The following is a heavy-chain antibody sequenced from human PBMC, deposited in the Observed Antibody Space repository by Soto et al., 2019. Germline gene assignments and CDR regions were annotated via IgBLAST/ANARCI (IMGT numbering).Heavy chain of an antibody. V-gene: IGHV5-51*01. CDR3: ARLIAVAGTRGQYYFDY. J-gene: IGHJ4*02. Sequence: PGESLKISCKGSGYSFTSYWIGWVRQMPGKGLEWMGIIYPGDSDTRYSPSFQGQVTISADKSISTAYLQWSSLKASDTAMYYCARLIAVAGTRGQYYFDYWGQGTLVTVSS. CDR2: IYPGDSDT. CDR1: GYSFTSYW. D-gene: IGHD6-19*01.